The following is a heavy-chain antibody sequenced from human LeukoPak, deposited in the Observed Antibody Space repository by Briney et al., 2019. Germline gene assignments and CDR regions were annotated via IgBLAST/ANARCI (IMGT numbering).Heavy chain of an antibody. CDR1: GFSFSGYG. Sequence: GGSLRLSCAASGFSFSGYGMHWVRQAPGKGLEWVAFVRNDGSNKYYTESEKGRFTISKDNSKNTLYLQLNSLRPEDTAKYYCAKDFNWYTEYWGQGTLVTVSS. D-gene: IGHD1-1*01. CDR2: VRNDGSNK. J-gene: IGHJ4*02. CDR3: AKDFNWYTEY. V-gene: IGHV3-30*02.